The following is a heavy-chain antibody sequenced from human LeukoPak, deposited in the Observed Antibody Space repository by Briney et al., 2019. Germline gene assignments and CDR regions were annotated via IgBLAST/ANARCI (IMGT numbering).Heavy chain of an antibody. CDR1: GFTFSNYA. Sequence: GGPLRLSCVAAGFTFSNYAMTWVRQAPGKGLEWVSAISDSGGSTYYADSVKGRFTISRDNSKKTLYLQMNSLRAEDTAVYYCAKRWDYYDSSGYYGMDVWGQGTTVTVSS. CDR2: ISDSGGST. D-gene: IGHD3-22*01. CDR3: AKRWDYYDSSGYYGMDV. J-gene: IGHJ6*02. V-gene: IGHV3-23*01.